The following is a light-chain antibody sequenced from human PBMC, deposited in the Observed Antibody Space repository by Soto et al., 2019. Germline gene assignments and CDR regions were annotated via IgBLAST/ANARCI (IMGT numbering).Light chain of an antibody. CDR2: EGS. J-gene: IGLJ3*02. Sequence: QSALTQPASVSGSPGQSITISCTGTSSDVGVYNLVSWYQQHPDKAPKLMIYEGSKRPSGVSTRFSGFKSGNTASLTISGLQAEDEADYYCSSYAGSSTLVFGGGTKLTVL. CDR3: SSYAGSSTLV. CDR1: SSDVGVYNL. V-gene: IGLV2-23*01.